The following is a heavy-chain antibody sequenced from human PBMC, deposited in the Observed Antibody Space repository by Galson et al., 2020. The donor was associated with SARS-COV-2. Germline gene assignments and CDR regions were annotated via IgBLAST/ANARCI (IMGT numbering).Heavy chain of an antibody. CDR3: ARDPLSYYGSEYYFDY. CDR1: GYTFTNYG. Sequence: ASVKVSCKASGYTFTNYGISWVRQAPGQGLEWMGWISAYNGNTKYEQELQGRVTLTTDTSTSTAYMELRSLRSDDTAMYYCARDPLSYYGSEYYFDYWGQGTLVTVSS. V-gene: IGHV1-18*01. CDR2: ISAYNGNT. J-gene: IGHJ4*02. D-gene: IGHD3-10*01.